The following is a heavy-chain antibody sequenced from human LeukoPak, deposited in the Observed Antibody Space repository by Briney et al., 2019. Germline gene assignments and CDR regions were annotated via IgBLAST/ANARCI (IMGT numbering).Heavy chain of an antibody. Sequence: ASVKVSCKASGYTFTSYDINWVRQATGQGLEWMGWMNPNSGNTGYAQKFQGRVTKTRNTSISTAYMELSSLRSEDTAVYYCARGAYYYDILTGYYYWGQGTLVTVSS. CDR3: ARGAYYYDILTGYYY. J-gene: IGHJ4*02. CDR2: MNPNSGNT. CDR1: GYTFTSYD. D-gene: IGHD3-9*01. V-gene: IGHV1-8*01.